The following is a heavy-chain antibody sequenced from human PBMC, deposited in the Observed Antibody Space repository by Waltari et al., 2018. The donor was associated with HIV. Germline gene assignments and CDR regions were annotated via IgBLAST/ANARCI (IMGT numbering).Heavy chain of an antibody. Sequence: EVQLVESGVDLVQPGGSLRLSCAASGFTFSSYWMHWVRQAPGKGLVWVSRIDTDGSTTTYADSVKGRFTISRDNAKNILYLQMNSLRVEDTAVYYCARDVAGRGGYWGQGTLVSVSS. CDR1: GFTFSSYW. CDR3: ARDVAGRGGY. CDR2: IDTDGSTT. V-gene: IGHV3-74*01. D-gene: IGHD3-3*01. J-gene: IGHJ4*02.